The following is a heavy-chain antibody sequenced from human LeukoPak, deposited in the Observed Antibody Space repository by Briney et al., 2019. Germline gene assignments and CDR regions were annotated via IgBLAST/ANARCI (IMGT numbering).Heavy chain of an antibody. V-gene: IGHV4-39*07. CDR2: IYYSGST. CDR1: GGSISSSSYY. J-gene: IGHJ6*03. D-gene: IGHD5-18*01. Sequence: SETLSLTCTVSGGSISSSSYYWGWLRQPPGKGLEWLGSIYYSGSTYYNPSLKSRVTISVDTSKNQFSLKLSSVTAADTAVYYCARDLGGYGYYYYYYYMDVWGKGTTVTVSS. CDR3: ARDLGGYGYYYYYYYMDV.